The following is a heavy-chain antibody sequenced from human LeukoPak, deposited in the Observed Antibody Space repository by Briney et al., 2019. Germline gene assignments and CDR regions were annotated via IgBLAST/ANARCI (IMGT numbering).Heavy chain of an antibody. D-gene: IGHD2-2*01. J-gene: IGHJ3*02. CDR3: ASAIVVVPAAPWNAFDI. CDR2: IRYDGSNK. V-gene: IGHV3-30*02. CDR1: GFTFSSYG. Sequence: QPGGTLRLSCAASGFTFSSYGMHWVRQATGKGLGWVAFIRYDGSNKYYADSVKGRFTISRDNSKNTLYLQMNSLRAEDTAVYYCASAIVVVPAAPWNAFDIWGQGTMVTVSS.